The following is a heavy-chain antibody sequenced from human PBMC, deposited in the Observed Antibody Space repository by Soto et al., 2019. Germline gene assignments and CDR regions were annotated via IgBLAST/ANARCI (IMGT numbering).Heavy chain of an antibody. V-gene: IGHV3-23*01. CDR3: VKKLDNSWRTFDY. J-gene: IGHJ4*02. CDR1: GFTFRHYD. Sequence: GGSLRLSCAASGFTFRHYDMNWVRQAPGRGLEWVSVISADGYSTYYADSVKGRFTVSRDNSQNTLYLQMSSLRADDTAIYYCVKKLDNSWRTFDYWGQGTLVTVSS. CDR2: ISADGYST. D-gene: IGHD6-13*01.